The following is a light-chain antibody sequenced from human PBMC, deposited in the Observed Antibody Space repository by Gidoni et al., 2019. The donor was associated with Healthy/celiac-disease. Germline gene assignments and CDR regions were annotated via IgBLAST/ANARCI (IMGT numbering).Light chain of an antibody. CDR2: SGS. CDR1: QSLLHSNGYNF. V-gene: IGKV2-28*01. J-gene: IGKJ3*01. CDR3: MQALQPPGT. Sequence: DIVMTQSPLSLSVTPGEPASISCRSSQSLLHSNGYNFLDWYLQKPGQSPQLLIYSGSNRASGVPDRFSGSGSGTDFTLRISRVEAEDVGVYYCMQALQPPGTFGAGTKVEI.